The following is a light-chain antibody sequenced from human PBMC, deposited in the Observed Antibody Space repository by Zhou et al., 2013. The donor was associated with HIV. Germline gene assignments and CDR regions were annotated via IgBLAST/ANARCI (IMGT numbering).Light chain of an antibody. CDR1: QEIFTY. J-gene: IGKJ5*01. Sequence: AIQLTQSPSSLSASIGDRVNITCRASQEIFTYLAWYQQTPGKAPRVLIYDASTLQSGVSSRFSGSGSGADFTLTISGLQREDFAIYYCQQLKQFSPTPFGQRVTTG. V-gene: IGKV1-13*02. CDR3: QQLKQFSPTP. CDR2: DAS.